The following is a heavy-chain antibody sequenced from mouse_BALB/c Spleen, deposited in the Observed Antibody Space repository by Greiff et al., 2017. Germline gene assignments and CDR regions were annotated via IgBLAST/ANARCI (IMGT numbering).Heavy chain of an antibody. D-gene: IGHD2-4*01. V-gene: IGHV2-9*02. J-gene: IGHJ4*01. CDR3: ARDPPYDYDYAMDY. CDR2: IWAGGST. Sequence: VQLKESGPGLVAPSQSLSITCTVSGFSLTSYGVHWVRQPPGKGLEWLGVIWAGGSTNYNSALMSRLSISKDNSKSQVFLKMNSLQTDDTAMYYCARDPPYDYDYAMDYWGQGTSVTVSS. CDR1: GFSLTSYG.